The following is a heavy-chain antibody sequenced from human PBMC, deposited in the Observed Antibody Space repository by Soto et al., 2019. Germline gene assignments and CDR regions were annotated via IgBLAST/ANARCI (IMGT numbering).Heavy chain of an antibody. CDR1: GFTFSSYA. CDR3: AKVSPSTYSSSGPNCFDP. V-gene: IGHV3-23*01. CDR2: ISGSGGGT. J-gene: IGHJ5*01. D-gene: IGHD6-13*01. Sequence: PGGSLRLSCAASGFTFSSYAMSWVRQAPGKGLEWVSAISGSGGGTYYADSVKGRFTISRDNSKNTLYLQMNSLRAEDTAVYYCAKVSPSTYSSSGPNCFDPWGQGTLVTVSS.